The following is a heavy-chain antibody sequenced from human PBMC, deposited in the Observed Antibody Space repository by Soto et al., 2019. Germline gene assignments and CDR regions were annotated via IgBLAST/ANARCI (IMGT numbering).Heavy chain of an antibody. D-gene: IGHD3-3*01. Sequence: AASVKVSCKVSGYTLTELSMHWVRQAPGKGLEWMGGFDPEDGETIYAQKFQGRVTMTEDTSTDTAYMELSSLRSEDTAVYYCARLVVTIFGVIAYYYNGMDVWGQGTTVTVSS. CDR1: GYTLTELS. J-gene: IGHJ6*02. V-gene: IGHV1-24*01. CDR2: FDPEDGET. CDR3: ARLVVTIFGVIAYYYNGMDV.